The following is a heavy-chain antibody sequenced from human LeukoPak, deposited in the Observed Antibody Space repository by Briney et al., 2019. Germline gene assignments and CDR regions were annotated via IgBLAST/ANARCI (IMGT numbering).Heavy chain of an antibody. CDR3: ARDRGTNWWGGSDP. J-gene: IGHJ5*02. D-gene: IGHD2-15*01. V-gene: IGHV1-2*02. CDR1: GYTFTDYS. CDR2: INPNGGAT. Sequence: ASVKVSCKASGYTFTDYSMRWVRHRQAPGQGLEWVGWINPNGGATKYAQKFQGSVTLTRDTFISTDYMEINRLTSDDTAVYYCARDRGTNWWGGSDPWGQGTLVTVSS.